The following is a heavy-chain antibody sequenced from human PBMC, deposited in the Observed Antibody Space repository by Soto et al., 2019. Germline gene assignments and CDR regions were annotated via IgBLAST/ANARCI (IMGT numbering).Heavy chain of an antibody. CDR2: TYYRSKWYN. CDR1: GDSVSSNSAA. D-gene: IGHD2-2*01. J-gene: IGHJ6*03. CDR3: ARDLVVVPSPMHHYYYMDV. V-gene: IGHV6-1*01. Sequence: SQTLSLTCAISGDSVSSNSAAWNWIRQSPSRGLEWLGRTYYRSKWYNDYAVSVKSRITINPDTSKNQFSLQLNSVTPEDTAVYYCARDLVVVPSPMHHYYYMDVWAKGTTVTVSS.